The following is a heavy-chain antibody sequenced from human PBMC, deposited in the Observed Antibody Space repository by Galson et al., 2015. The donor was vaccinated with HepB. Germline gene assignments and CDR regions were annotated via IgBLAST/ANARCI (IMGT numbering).Heavy chain of an antibody. D-gene: IGHD1-1*01. CDR1: GGSVNSGSYS. Sequence: TLSLTCTVSGGSVNSGSYSWSWVRQPPEKGLEWIAYIYSTGSANYNPTLKGRFSRSLGTSNTQLPLNVRSVTAGDTAVYYFARGELRLDAFDIWGRGTRV. J-gene: IGHJ3*02. V-gene: IGHV4-61*01. CDR2: IYSTGSA. CDR3: ARGELRLDAFDI.